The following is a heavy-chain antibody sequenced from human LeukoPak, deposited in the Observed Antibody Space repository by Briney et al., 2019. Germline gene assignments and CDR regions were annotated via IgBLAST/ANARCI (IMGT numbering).Heavy chain of an antibody. V-gene: IGHV3-21*01. J-gene: IGHJ4*02. CDR3: ARDSDSSGYCDY. Sequence: SGGSLRLSCAASGFTFSSYSMTWVRQAPGKGLEWVSSISSSSSYIYYADSVKGRFTISRDNAKNSLYLQMNSLRAEDTAVYYCARDSDSSGYCDYWGQGTLVTVSS. D-gene: IGHD3-22*01. CDR2: ISSSSSYI. CDR1: GFTFSSYS.